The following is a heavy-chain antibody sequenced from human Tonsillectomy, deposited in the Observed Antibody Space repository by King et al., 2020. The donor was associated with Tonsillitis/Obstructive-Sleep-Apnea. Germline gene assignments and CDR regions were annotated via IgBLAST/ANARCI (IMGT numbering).Heavy chain of an antibody. CDR2: IWYDGSNK. CDR3: ARGQYSTSSSVYYYYGMNV. Sequence: VQLVESGGGVVQPGKSLRLSCTASGFTFSSYGMHWVRQAPGKGLEWVAVIWYDGSNKYYADSLKGRFTISRDNSKNTLYLQMNSLRAEDTAVYYCARGQYSTSSSVYYYYGMNVWGQGTTVTVSS. V-gene: IGHV3-33*01. CDR1: GFTFSSYG. J-gene: IGHJ6*02. D-gene: IGHD6-6*01.